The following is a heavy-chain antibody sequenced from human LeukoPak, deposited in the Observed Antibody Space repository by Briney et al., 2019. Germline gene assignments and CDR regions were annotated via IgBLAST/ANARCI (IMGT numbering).Heavy chain of an antibody. J-gene: IGHJ4*02. CDR3: AAFIVATSNFVDY. CDR2: IVVGSGNT. Sequence: GTSVKVSCKASGFTFTSSAMQWVRQARGQRLEWIGWIVVGSGNTNYAQKFQERVTITRDMSTSTAYMDLSSLRSEDTAVYYWAAFIVATSNFVDYWGQGTLVTVSS. CDR1: GFTFTSSA. D-gene: IGHD5-12*01. V-gene: IGHV1-58*02.